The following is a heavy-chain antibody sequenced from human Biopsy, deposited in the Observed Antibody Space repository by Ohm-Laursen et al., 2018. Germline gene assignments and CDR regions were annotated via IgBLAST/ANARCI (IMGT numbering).Heavy chain of an antibody. J-gene: IGHJ4*02. V-gene: IGHV3-7*01. CDR2: INPDGSVK. CDR3: ARDER. D-gene: IGHD5-24*01. Sequence: SLRLSCAASGFMFSAYLMSWVRQAPGKGLEWVANINPDGSVKYFAGSVKGRFTISRDNAENSMYLQMSSLTDDDTAVYYCARDERWGQGTLVTVSS. CDR1: GFMFSAYL.